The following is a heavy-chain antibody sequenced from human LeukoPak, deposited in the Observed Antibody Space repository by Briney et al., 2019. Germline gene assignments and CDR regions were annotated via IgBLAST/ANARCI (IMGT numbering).Heavy chain of an antibody. Sequence: PSETLSLTCAVYGGSFSGYYWSWIRQPPGKGLEWIGEINHSGSTNYNPSLKRRVTISVDTSKNQFSLKLSSVTAADTAVYYCARERISSSWPSSVPVGIDYWGQGTLVTVSS. D-gene: IGHD6-13*01. J-gene: IGHJ4*02. CDR3: ARERISSSWPSSVPVGIDY. CDR1: GGSFSGYY. V-gene: IGHV4-34*01. CDR2: INHSGST.